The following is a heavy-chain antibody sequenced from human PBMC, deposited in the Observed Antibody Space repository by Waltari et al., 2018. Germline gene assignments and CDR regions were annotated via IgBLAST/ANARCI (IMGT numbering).Heavy chain of an antibody. D-gene: IGHD7-27*01. CDR1: GFSFSSYS. Sequence: EVQLVESGGGLVKPGGPLRLSCGASGFSFSSYSMNWVRQAPGKGLEWVSSISSSTTYIHYADSVKGRFTISRDNAKNSLYLQMNSLRVEDTAVYYCVSGGWGFYFDYWGQGTVVTVSS. CDR2: ISSSTTYI. J-gene: IGHJ4*02. V-gene: IGHV3-21*01. CDR3: VSGGWGFYFDY.